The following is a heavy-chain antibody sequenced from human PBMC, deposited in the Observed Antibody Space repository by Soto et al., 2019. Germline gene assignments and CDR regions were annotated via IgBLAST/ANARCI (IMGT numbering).Heavy chain of an antibody. V-gene: IGHV1-18*01. CDR1: GYTFSNYG. CDR3: ARDLVPGYTGFSDY. D-gene: IGHD5-12*01. Sequence: ASVKVSCKTSGYTFSNYGINWVRQALGQGLEWMGWISAYNGNTNFAQKLQGRVSLTTDTSSTTAYMELRSLTSDDTAVYYCARDLVPGYTGFSDYWGQGTLVTVSS. J-gene: IGHJ4*02. CDR2: ISAYNGNT.